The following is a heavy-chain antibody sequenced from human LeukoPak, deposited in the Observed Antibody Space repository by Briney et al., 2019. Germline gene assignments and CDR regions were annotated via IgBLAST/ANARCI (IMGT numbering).Heavy chain of an antibody. CDR2: ISYDGSNK. CDR3: ARSMWGRIAARPEPLDY. Sequence: GGSLRLSCAASGFTFSSYAMHWVRQAPGKGLAWVAVISYDGSNKYYADSVKGRFTISRDNSKNTLYLQMNSLRAEDTAVYYCARSMWGRIAARPEPLDYWGQGTLVTVSS. D-gene: IGHD6-6*01. CDR1: GFTFSSYA. V-gene: IGHV3-30-3*01. J-gene: IGHJ4*02.